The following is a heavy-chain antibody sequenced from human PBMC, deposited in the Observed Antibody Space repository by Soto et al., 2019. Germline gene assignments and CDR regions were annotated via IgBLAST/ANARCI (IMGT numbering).Heavy chain of an antibody. CDR2: IYHSGST. J-gene: IGHJ4*02. CDR3: ARSGNADSSGYYYPFDY. V-gene: IGHV4-30-2*01. D-gene: IGHD3-22*01. Sequence: SETLSLTCAVSGGSISSGGYSWSWIRQPPGKGLERIGYIYHSGSTYYNPSLKSRVTISVDRSKNQFSLKLSSVTAADTAVYYCARSGNADSSGYYYPFDYRGQGTLVTVSS. CDR1: GGSISSGGYS.